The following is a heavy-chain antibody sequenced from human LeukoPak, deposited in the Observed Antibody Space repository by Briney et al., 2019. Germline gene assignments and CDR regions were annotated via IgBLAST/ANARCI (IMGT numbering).Heavy chain of an antibody. D-gene: IGHD5-18*01. Sequence: PSETLSLTCTVFGASISSGGFYWSWLRQHPGKGLEWIGYISHIGSTYYNPSLKSRVTISLDTSKNQFSLKLSSVTAADTAVYFYARDGYTRSSYFDYWGQGTLVTVSS. V-gene: IGHV4-31*03. CDR1: GASISSGGFY. CDR2: ISHIGST. J-gene: IGHJ4*02. CDR3: ARDGYTRSSYFDY.